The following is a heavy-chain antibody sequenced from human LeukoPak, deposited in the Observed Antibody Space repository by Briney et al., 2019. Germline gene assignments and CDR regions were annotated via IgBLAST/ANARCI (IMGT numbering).Heavy chain of an antibody. D-gene: IGHD3-9*01. V-gene: IGHV3-30*02. CDR3: ARDPDDILTGWDYYYMDV. Sequence: GGSLRLSCAASGFTFSSYGMHWVRQAPGKGLDWVAFIRYDGRNKYYADSVKGRFTISRDNSKNTLYLQMNSLRAEDTAVYYCARDPDDILTGWDYYYMDVWGKGTTVTVSS. CDR2: IRYDGRNK. CDR1: GFTFSSYG. J-gene: IGHJ6*03.